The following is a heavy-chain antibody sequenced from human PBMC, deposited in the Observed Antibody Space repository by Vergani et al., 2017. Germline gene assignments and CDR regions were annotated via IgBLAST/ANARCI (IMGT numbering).Heavy chain of an antibody. CDR2: ISGYDGKT. J-gene: IGHJ4*02. D-gene: IGHD1-26*01. Sequence: QVQLVQSGAEMKKPGASVNVSCKTSGYSFNSYGINWVRQAPGQGLEWLGWISGYDGKTKYVEKLQGRITVTIDTSTNSAYMELRGLRSDDTAVYYCARNRIVGATKGSFGYWGQGTLVTVSS. CDR3: ARNRIVGATKGSFGY. CDR1: GYSFNSYG. V-gene: IGHV1-18*01.